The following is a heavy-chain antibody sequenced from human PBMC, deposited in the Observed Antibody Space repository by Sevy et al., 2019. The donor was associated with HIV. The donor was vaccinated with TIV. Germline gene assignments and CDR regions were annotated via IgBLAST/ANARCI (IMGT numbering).Heavy chain of an antibody. V-gene: IGHV4-34*01. Sequence: SETLSLTCAVYGGSFSGYYWSRIRQPPGKGLEWIGEINHSGSTNYNPSLKSRVTISVDTSKNQFSLKLSSVTAADTAVYYCARGQDIVVVPAAIWEGPSYGMDVWGQGTTVTVSS. D-gene: IGHD2-2*02. CDR1: GGSFSGYY. CDR2: INHSGST. CDR3: ARGQDIVVVPAAIWEGPSYGMDV. J-gene: IGHJ6*02.